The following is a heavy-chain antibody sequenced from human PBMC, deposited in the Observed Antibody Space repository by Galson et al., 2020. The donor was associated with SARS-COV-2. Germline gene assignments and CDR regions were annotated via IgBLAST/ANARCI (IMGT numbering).Heavy chain of an antibody. CDR2: ISYDGSNK. Sequence: GESLKISCAASGFTFSSYGMHWVRQAPGKGLEWVAVISYDGSNKYYADSVKGRFTISRDNSKNTLYLQMNSLRAEDTAVYYCARQAMIVVGNYGPNYGMDVWGQGTTVTVSS. J-gene: IGHJ6*02. D-gene: IGHD3-22*01. CDR3: ARQAMIVVGNYGPNYGMDV. CDR1: GFTFSSYG. V-gene: IGHV3-30*03.